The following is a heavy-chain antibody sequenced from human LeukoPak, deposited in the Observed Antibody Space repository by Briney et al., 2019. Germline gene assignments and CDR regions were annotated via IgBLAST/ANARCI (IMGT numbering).Heavy chain of an antibody. CDR3: ARPVGAFDY. CDR1: FTVSSNY. CDR2: IYRGGGT. Sequence: GGSLRLSCESGFTVSSNYMNWVRQAPGKGLEWVSVIYRGGGTYYADSVKGRFIISRDNSKNTLYLQMNSLRAEDTAVYYCARPVGAFDYWGQGTLVTVSS. D-gene: IGHD1-26*01. V-gene: IGHV3-66*04. J-gene: IGHJ4*02.